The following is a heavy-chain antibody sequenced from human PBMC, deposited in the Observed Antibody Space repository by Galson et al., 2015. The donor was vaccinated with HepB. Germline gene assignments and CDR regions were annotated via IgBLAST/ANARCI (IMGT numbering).Heavy chain of an antibody. CDR1: GFTFSDYY. D-gene: IGHD5-24*01. Sequence: SLRLSCAASGFTFSDYYMSWIRQAPGKGLEWVSHITSSGSTIYYADSVKGRFTISRDNAKNSLYLQMNSLRVEDTAVYYCARTIELGWFASWGQGTLVTVSS. CDR2: ITSSGSTI. J-gene: IGHJ5*01. CDR3: ARTIELGWFAS. V-gene: IGHV3-11*01.